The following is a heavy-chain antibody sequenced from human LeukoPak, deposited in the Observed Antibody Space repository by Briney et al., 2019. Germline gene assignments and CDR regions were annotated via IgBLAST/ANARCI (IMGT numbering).Heavy chain of an antibody. CDR2: INHSGST. J-gene: IGHJ3*02. CDR3: ARDPRIVGATHDAFDI. V-gene: IGHV4-34*01. D-gene: IGHD1-26*01. Sequence: SETLSLTCAVYGGSLSGYYWSWIRQPPGEGLEWIGEINHSGSTNYNPSLKSRVTISVDTSKNQFSLKLSSVTAADTAVYYCARDPRIVGATHDAFDIWGQGTMVTVSS. CDR1: GGSLSGYY.